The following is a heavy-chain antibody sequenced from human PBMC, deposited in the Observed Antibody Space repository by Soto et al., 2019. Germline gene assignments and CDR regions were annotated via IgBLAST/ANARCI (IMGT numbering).Heavy chain of an antibody. CDR1: GFSLSTSGMC. D-gene: IGHD3-22*01. V-gene: IGHV2-70*01. CDR3: ARILGYYDSSAYYYYYGLDV. J-gene: IGHJ6*02. Sequence: SGPTLVNPTQTLTLTCTFSGFSLSTSGMCVSWIRQPPGKALEWLALIDWDDDKYYSTSLKTRLTISKDTSKNQVVLTMTNMDPVDTATYYCARILGYYDSSAYYYYYGLDVWGQGTTVTVSS. CDR2: IDWDDDK.